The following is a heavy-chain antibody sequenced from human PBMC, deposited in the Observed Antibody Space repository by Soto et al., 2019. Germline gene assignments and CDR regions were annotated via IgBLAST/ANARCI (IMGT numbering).Heavy chain of an antibody. CDR1: GGSISSSSYY. CDR3: SHYDFWSGYHTPFDY. V-gene: IGHV4-39*01. D-gene: IGHD3-3*01. Sequence: QLQLQESGPGLVKPSETLSLTCTVSGGSISSSSYYWGWIRQPPGKGLEWIGSIYYSGSTYYNPSLKSRVTISVDTSKNQFSLKLSSVTAADTAVYYCSHYDFWSGYHTPFDYWGQGTLVTVSS. CDR2: IYYSGST. J-gene: IGHJ4*02.